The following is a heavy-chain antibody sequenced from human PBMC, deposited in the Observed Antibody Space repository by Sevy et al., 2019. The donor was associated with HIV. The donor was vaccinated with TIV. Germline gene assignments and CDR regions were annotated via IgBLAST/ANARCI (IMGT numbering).Heavy chain of an antibody. Sequence: GGSLRLSCAASGFTFSSYAMSWVRQAPGKGLEWVSAISGSGGSTYYADSVEGRFTISRDNSKNTLYLQMNSLRAEDTAVYYCATLLTVTTIVDYWGQGTLVTVSS. CDR2: ISGSGGST. CDR1: GFTFSSYA. J-gene: IGHJ4*02. V-gene: IGHV3-23*01. D-gene: IGHD4-4*01. CDR3: ATLLTVTTIVDY.